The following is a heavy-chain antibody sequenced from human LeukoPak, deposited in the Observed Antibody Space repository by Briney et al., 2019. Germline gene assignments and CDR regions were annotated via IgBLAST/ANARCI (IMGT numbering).Heavy chain of an antibody. J-gene: IGHJ3*02. D-gene: IGHD2-21*02. CDR1: GFTFNLSA. V-gene: IGHV3-30-3*01. CDR2: ISYDGSSE. CDR3: ARDRLAAVVTPKFPGDAFDI. Sequence: PGGSLRLSCAASGFTFNLSAMHWVRQAPGEGLQWVAVISYDGSSEYYADSMKGRFTISRDNSKNTLHLQMTSLRTDDTAVYYCARDRLAAVVTPKFPGDAFDIWGQGTVVTVSS.